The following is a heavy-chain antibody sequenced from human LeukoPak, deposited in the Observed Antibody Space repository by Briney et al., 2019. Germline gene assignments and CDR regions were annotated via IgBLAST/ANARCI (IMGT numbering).Heavy chain of an antibody. J-gene: IGHJ4*02. V-gene: IGHV3-23*01. CDR3: AKDRLGAAAGFFDY. D-gene: IGHD6-13*01. CDR2: ISGSGGTT. Sequence: PGGSLRLSCVASGFTFSNYAMSWVRQAPGKGLGWVSGISGSGGTTYYADSVKGRFTISRDNSKNTLYLQMNSLRADDTAVYYCAKDRLGAAAGFFDYWGQGTLVTVSS. CDR1: GFTFSNYA.